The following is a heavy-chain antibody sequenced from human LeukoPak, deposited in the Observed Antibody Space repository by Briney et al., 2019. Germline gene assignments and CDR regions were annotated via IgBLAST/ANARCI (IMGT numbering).Heavy chain of an antibody. V-gene: IGHV4-4*01. D-gene: IGHD3-22*01. CDR3: ARGNDSSGYYAFDI. J-gene: IGHJ3*02. CDR1: GGSISSSNW. CDR2: INHSGST. Sequence: SETLSLTCAVSGGSISSSNWWSWVRQPPGKGLEWIGEINHSGSTNYNPSLKSRVTISVDTSKNQFSLKLSSVTAADTAVYCCARGNDSSGYYAFDIWGQGTMVTVSS.